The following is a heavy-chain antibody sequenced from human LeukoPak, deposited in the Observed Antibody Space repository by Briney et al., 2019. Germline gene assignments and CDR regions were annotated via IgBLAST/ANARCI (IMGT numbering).Heavy chain of an antibody. Sequence: SQTLSLTCTVSVGSISSGCYYWSWIRQHPGRGLEWMGYIYYSGSTYYNPSLKSRVTISVDTSKNQFSLKLSSVTAADTAVYYCARYYYDSSGYYVTAFDYWGQGTLVTVSS. J-gene: IGHJ4*02. CDR3: ARYYYDSSGYYVTAFDY. V-gene: IGHV4-31*03. D-gene: IGHD3-22*01. CDR1: VGSISSGCYY. CDR2: IYYSGST.